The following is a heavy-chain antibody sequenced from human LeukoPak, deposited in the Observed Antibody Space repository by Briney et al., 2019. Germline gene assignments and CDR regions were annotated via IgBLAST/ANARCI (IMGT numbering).Heavy chain of an antibody. CDR1: GFTFSSYW. Sequence: GGSLRLSCAVSGFTFSSYWMHLVRQAPGKGLVWVSRINSDGSRTNYADSVKGRFTISIDNAKKTLYLQMNRLRAEDTAVYYCAREGGARRDYWGQGTLVTVSS. CDR3: AREGGARRDY. J-gene: IGHJ4*02. CDR2: INSDGSRT. V-gene: IGHV3-74*01. D-gene: IGHD1-26*01.